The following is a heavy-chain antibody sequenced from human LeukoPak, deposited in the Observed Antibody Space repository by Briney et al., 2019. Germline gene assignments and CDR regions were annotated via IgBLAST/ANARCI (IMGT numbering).Heavy chain of an antibody. CDR1: GYTFTGYY. CDR2: INPNSGGT. V-gene: IGHV1-2*02. Sequence: ASVKVSCKASGYTFTGYYMHWVRQAPGQGLEWMGWINPNSGGTNYAQKFQGRVTMTRDTSISTAYVELSRLRSDDTAVYYCARDPTYYYGSGTYPSFDYWGQGTLVTVSS. J-gene: IGHJ4*02. CDR3: ARDPTYYYGSGTYPSFDY. D-gene: IGHD3-10*01.